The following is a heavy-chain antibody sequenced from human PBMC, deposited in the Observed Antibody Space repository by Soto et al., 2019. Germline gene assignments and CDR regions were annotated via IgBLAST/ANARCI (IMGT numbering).Heavy chain of an antibody. CDR2: MNPNSGNT. V-gene: IGHV1-8*01. CDR1: GYTFTSYD. CDR3: ARRKVPAALLREYYYYMDV. Sequence: ASVKVSCKASGYTFTSYDINWVRQATGQGLEWMGWMNPNSGNTGYAQKFQGRVTMTRNTSISTAYMELSSLRSEDTAVYYCARRKVPAALLREYYYYMDVWGKGTTVTVSS. D-gene: IGHD2-2*01. J-gene: IGHJ6*03.